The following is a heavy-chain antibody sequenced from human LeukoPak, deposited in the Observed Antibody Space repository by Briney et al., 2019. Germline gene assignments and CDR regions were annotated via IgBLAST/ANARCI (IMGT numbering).Heavy chain of an antibody. D-gene: IGHD5-24*01. Sequence: GGSLRLSCAASGFIFSSYWMSWVRQAPGKGLEWVSFIRGAATTNYADSVKGRFTVSSDNSKNSLYLQMNSLRPEDSGLYYCAKERDGHKDGLAHWGRGTLVTVSS. V-gene: IGHV3-43*02. J-gene: IGHJ4*02. CDR2: IRGAATT. CDR3: AKERDGHKDGLAH. CDR1: GFIFSSYW.